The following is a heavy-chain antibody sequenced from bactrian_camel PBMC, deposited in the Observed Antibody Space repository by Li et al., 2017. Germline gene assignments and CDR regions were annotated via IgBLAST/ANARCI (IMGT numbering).Heavy chain of an antibody. V-gene: IGHV3S60*01. CDR1: GFTIDEAD. CDR2: VSSDGST. D-gene: IGHD6*01. CDR3: AARKVARGSHLSLGRAPALRRDEYNF. J-gene: IGHJ4*01. Sequence: HVQLVESGGGSVQAGGSLRLSCTIISGFTIDEADMGWYRQAPGNECEFVSSVSSDGSTEYADSVKGRFTINQDNAENTLYLQMNRLKPEDTAMYYCAARKVARGSHLSLGRAPALRRDEYNFWGQGTQVTVS.